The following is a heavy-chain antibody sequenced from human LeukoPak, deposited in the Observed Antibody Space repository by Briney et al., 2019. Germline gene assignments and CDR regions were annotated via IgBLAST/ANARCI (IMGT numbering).Heavy chain of an antibody. CDR3: AKRYNTLTSYYSHCDY. CDR1: GFTFSNYA. J-gene: IGHJ4*02. V-gene: IGHV3-23*01. Sequence: PGGSLRLSCAASGFTFSNYAMSWVRQAPGKGLEWVSAISGRGGDTYYADSVKGRFTISRDNSKNTLYLHMNSLRAEDTAVYYCAKRYNTLTSYYSHCDYWGQGTLVTVSS. D-gene: IGHD3-9*01. CDR2: ISGRGGDT.